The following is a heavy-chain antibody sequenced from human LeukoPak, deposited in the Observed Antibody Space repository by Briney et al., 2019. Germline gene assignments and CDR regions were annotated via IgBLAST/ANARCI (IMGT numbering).Heavy chain of an antibody. Sequence: GGSLRLSCAASGFTFSSYSMNWVRQAPGKGLEWVSSISSGSSYIYYADSVKGRFTISRDNAKNSLYLQMNSLRAEDTAVYYCARDKAAVAGLYYYGMDVWGQGTTVTVSS. J-gene: IGHJ6*02. CDR2: ISSGSSYI. V-gene: IGHV3-21*01. D-gene: IGHD6-19*01. CDR1: GFTFSSYS. CDR3: ARDKAAVAGLYYYGMDV.